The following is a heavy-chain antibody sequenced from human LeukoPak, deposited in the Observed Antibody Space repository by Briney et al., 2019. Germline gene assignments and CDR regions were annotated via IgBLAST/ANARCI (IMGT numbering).Heavy chain of an antibody. CDR2: IWYDGSNK. D-gene: IGHD2-2*01. J-gene: IGHJ4*02. CDR1: GFTFSDYG. CDR3: ARMTSSNYFDY. V-gene: IGHV3-33*01. Sequence: GGSLRLSCAASGFTFSDYGMHWVRQAPGKGLEWVAVIWYDGSNKYYADSVKGRFTISRDNSKNTLYLQMNSLRAEDTAVYYCARMTSSNYFDYWGQGTLVTVSS.